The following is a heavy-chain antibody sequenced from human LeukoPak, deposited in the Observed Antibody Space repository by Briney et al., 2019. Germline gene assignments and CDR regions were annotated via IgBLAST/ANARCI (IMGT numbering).Heavy chain of an antibody. CDR2: IIPIFGTA. D-gene: IGHD1-26*01. Sequence: SVKVSCKASGYTFTSYDISWVRQAPGQGLEWMGGIIPIFGTANYAQKFQGRVTITADESTSTAYMELSSLRSEDTAVYYCARVEVVGATRFDPWGQGTLVTVSS. CDR3: ARVEVVGATRFDP. V-gene: IGHV1-69*13. J-gene: IGHJ5*02. CDR1: GYTFTSYD.